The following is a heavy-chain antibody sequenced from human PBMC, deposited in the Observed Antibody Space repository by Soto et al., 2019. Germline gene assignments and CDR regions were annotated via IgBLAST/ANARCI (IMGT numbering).Heavy chain of an antibody. CDR2: ISGSGGST. Sequence: GGSLRLSFAASGLTFSGYALSWFRQPPGKGLEWVSAISGSGGSTYYADSVKGRFTISRDNSKNTLYLQMNSLRAEDTAVYYCAKDRTYSDWLRHFDYWGQGTLVTVSS. CDR3: AKDRTYSDWLRHFDY. D-gene: IGHD3-9*01. V-gene: IGHV3-23*01. J-gene: IGHJ4*02. CDR1: GLTFSGYA.